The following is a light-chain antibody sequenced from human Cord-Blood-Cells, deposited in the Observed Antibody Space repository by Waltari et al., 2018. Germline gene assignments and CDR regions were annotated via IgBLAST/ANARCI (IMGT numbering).Light chain of an antibody. V-gene: IGLV2-8*01. J-gene: IGLJ1*01. CDR1: SSHVGGYNY. CDR3: SSYAGSNNYV. CDR2: EVS. Sequence: QSPLTPPPSASGSPGQSVTISCTGTSSHVGGYNYVSWYQQHPGKAPKLMIYEVSKRPSGVPDRFSGSKSGNTASLTVSGLQAEDEADYYCSSYAGSNNYVFGTGTKVTVL.